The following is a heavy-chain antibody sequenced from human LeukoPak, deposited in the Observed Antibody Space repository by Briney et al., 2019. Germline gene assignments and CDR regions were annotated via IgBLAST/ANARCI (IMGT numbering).Heavy chain of an antibody. CDR1: GFTFSNAW. CDR2: IKSKTDGGTT. V-gene: IGHV3-15*01. Sequence: GGSLRLSCAASGFTFSNAWMSWVRQAPGKGLEWVDRIKSKTDGGTTDYAAPVKGRFTILRDDSKNTLYLQMNSLKTEDTAVYYCTTDLFADFWSGYEQEYYYYYMDVWGKGTTVTVSS. CDR3: TTDLFADFWSGYEQEYYYYYMDV. J-gene: IGHJ6*03. D-gene: IGHD3-3*01.